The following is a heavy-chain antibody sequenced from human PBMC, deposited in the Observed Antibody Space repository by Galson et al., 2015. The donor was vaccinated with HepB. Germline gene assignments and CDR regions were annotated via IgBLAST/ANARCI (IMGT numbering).Heavy chain of an antibody. Sequence: QSGAEVTKPGDSLTIFCQGSGYQSPKYWIAWVRHMPGKGLEWMGLIYPGDSDARYSPSFQGQVTMSADKSISTAYLHLSNLKASDSAMYYCARRFGADSATWSLDSWGQGTQVIVSS. D-gene: IGHD4/OR15-4a*01. CDR2: IYPGDSDA. CDR3: ARRFGADSATWSLDS. J-gene: IGHJ5*01. CDR1: GYQSPKYW. V-gene: IGHV5-51*01.